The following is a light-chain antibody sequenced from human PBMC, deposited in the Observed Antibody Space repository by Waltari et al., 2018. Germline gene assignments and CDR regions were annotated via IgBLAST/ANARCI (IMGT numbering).Light chain of an antibody. V-gene: IGKV1-39*01. CDR1: QNIGNY. J-gene: IGKJ1*01. CDR2: AAS. CDR3: QQSYNTPRT. Sequence: DIQMTQSPSSLSASVGDRVTISCRASQNIGNYLNWYQQKPVKAPKLLIYAASSLQSGVPSRFSGSGSGTDFTLTISSLQPEDFAAYYCQQSYNTPRTFGQGTKVEIK.